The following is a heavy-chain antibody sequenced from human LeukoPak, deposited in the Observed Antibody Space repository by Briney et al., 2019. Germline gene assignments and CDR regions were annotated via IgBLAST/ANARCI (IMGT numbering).Heavy chain of an antibody. V-gene: IGHV4-34*01. CDR2: INHSGST. Sequence: KPSETLSLTCAVSGGSFGGYYWSWIRQPPGKGLEWIGEINHSGSTNYNPSLKSRVTISVDTSKNQFCLKLSSVTAAETAVYYCARGLRVVRAAYPYWGQGTLGTVSS. CDR3: ARGLRVVRAAYPY. CDR1: GGSFGGYY. D-gene: IGHD3-10*01. J-gene: IGHJ4*02.